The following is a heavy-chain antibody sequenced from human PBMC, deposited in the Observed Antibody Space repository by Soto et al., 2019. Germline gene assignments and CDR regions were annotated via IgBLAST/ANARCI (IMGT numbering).Heavy chain of an antibody. CDR3: ARAQRRIAVAGRGSSGMDV. J-gene: IGHJ6*02. CDR1: GYTFAGYY. D-gene: IGHD6-19*01. CDR2: INPNSGGT. Sequence: ASVKVSCKASGYTFAGYYRQWVRQAPGQGLEWMGWINPNSGGTNYAQKFQGWVTMTRDTSISTAYMELSRLRSDDTAVFYCARAQRRIAVAGRGSSGMDVWGQGTTVTVSS. V-gene: IGHV1-2*04.